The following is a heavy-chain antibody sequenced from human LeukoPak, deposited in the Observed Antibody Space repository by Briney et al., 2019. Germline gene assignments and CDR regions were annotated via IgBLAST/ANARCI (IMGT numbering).Heavy chain of an antibody. Sequence: GGSLGLSCVASGFTVNHIYMNWVRQAPGKGLEWVSAIYSAGATNYADSVRGRFTISRDISQNTLYLQMDGLRAEDTAVYYCARVPVLFWSGAYDLWGQGTLVTVSS. D-gene: IGHD3-3*01. V-gene: IGHV3-53*01. J-gene: IGHJ5*02. CDR3: ARVPVLFWSGAYDL. CDR2: IYSAGAT. CDR1: GFTVNHIY.